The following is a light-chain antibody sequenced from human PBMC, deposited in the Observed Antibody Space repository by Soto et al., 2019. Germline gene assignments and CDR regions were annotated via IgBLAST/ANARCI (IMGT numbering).Light chain of an antibody. CDR2: GAS. CDR1: QSVSSN. V-gene: IGKV3-15*01. CDR3: QQYNSWPPDRT. Sequence: EIVMTQSPATLSVSPGERATLSCRASQSVSSNLAWYQQKPGQAPRLLIYGASTRATGIPARFSGSGSGTEFKLTISSLQSEDFAIYFCQQYNSWPPDRTFGQGTKVEIK. J-gene: IGKJ1*01.